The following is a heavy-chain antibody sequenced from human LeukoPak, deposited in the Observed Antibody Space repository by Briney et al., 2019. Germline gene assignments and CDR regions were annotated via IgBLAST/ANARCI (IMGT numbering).Heavy chain of an antibody. CDR2: IYYSGST. Sequence: SETLSLTCTVSGGSISSSSYYWGWIRQPPGKGLEWIGSIYYSGSTYYNPSLKSRVTISVDTSKNQFSLKLSSVTAADTAVYYCARQVTYYYYGMDVWGQGTTVTVSS. CDR3: ARQVTYYYYGMDV. V-gene: IGHV4-39*01. J-gene: IGHJ6*02. CDR1: GGSISSSSYY. D-gene: IGHD4-23*01.